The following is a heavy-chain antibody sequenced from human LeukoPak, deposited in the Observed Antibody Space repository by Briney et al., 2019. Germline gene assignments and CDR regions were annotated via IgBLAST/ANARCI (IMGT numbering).Heavy chain of an antibody. CDR1: GGSISSYY. CDR3: ARDPGVTGVSQHWHFDL. CDR2: FFYSGST. Sequence: SETLSLTCTVSGGSISSYYWSWIRQPPGKGLEWIGYFFYSGSTNYNPSLKSRLTISVDTSKNQFSLRLNSVTAADTAVYYCARDPGVTGVSQHWHFDLWGRGTLVTVSS. D-gene: IGHD3-10*01. V-gene: IGHV4-59*01. J-gene: IGHJ2*01.